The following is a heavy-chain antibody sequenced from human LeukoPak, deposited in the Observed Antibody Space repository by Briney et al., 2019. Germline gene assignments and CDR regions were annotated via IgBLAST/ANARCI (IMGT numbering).Heavy chain of an antibody. CDR3: ARGPPYYDILTGYYTRGNDAFDI. CDR2: IYYSGST. J-gene: IGHJ3*02. CDR1: GGSISSSSYY. V-gene: IGHV4-39*07. Sequence: SETLSLTCTVSGGSISSSSYYWGWIRQPPGKGLEWIGSIYYSGSTYYNPSLKSRVTISVDTSKNQFSLKLSSVTAADTAVYYCARGPPYYDILTGYYTRGNDAFDIWGQGTMVTVSS. D-gene: IGHD3-9*01.